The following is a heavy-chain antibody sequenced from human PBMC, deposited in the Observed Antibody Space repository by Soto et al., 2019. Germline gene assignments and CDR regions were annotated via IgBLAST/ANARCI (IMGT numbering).Heavy chain of an antibody. V-gene: IGHV3-21*01. J-gene: IGHJ4*02. Sequence: GGSLRLSCAASGFTFSSYSMNWVRQAPGKGLEWVSSISSSSSYIYYADSVKGRFTISRDNAKNSLYLQMNSLRAEDTAVYYCARDSGIVAGTDGVDYWGQGTLVTVSS. CDR2: ISSSSSYI. CDR1: GFTFSSYS. D-gene: IGHD6-19*01. CDR3: ARDSGIVAGTDGVDY.